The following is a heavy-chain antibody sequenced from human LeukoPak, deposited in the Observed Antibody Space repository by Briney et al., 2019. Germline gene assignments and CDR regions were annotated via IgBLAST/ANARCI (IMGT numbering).Heavy chain of an antibody. V-gene: IGHV1-69*13. Sequence: ASVKVSCKASGGTLSSYAISWVRQAPGQGLEWMGGIIPIFGTANYAQKFQGRVTITADESTSTAYMELSSLRSEDTAVYYCARATDRLRYFDWSTDYYYGMDVWGKGTTVTVSS. CDR1: GGTLSSYA. CDR2: IIPIFGTA. D-gene: IGHD3-9*01. J-gene: IGHJ6*04. CDR3: ARATDRLRYFDWSTDYYYGMDV.